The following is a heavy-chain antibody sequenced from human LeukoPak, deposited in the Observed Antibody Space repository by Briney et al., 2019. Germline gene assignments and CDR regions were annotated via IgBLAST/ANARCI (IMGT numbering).Heavy chain of an antibody. CDR1: GGSISSSSYY. CDR3: AGAVVPAAHFDY. Sequence: SETLSLTCTVSGGSISSSSYYWGWIRQPPGKGLEWIGSIYYSGSTYYNPSLKSRVTISVDTSKNQFSLKLSSVTAADTAVYYCAGAVVPAAHFDYWGQGTLVTVSS. V-gene: IGHV4-39*01. D-gene: IGHD2-2*01. J-gene: IGHJ4*02. CDR2: IYYSGST.